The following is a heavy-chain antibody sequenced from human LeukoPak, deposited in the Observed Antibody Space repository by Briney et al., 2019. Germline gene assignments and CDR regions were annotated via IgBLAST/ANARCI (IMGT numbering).Heavy chain of an antibody. D-gene: IGHD6-19*01. CDR1: GYSFTSYW. J-gene: IGHJ4*02. V-gene: IGHV5-51*01. Sequence: GESLKISCKGSGYSFTSYWIGWVRQMPGKGLEWMGFIYPGDSDTRYGPSFQGQVTISADKSISTAYLQWSSLKASDTAMYYCARSALLPIAVAGSFDYWGQGALVTVSS. CDR2: IYPGDSDT. CDR3: ARSALLPIAVAGSFDY.